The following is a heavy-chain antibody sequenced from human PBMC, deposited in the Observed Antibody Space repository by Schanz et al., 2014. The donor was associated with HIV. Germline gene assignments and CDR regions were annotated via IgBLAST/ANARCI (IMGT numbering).Heavy chain of an antibody. Sequence: QVQLVESGGGVVQPGRSLRLSCAASGFTFSTNDMHWVRQVPGKGLEWVAVISHNGNNDYYAESVKGRVTISRDNSKNTLYLQMNNLKTEDTAVYYCAKPEYDSRGNSQSHFDSWGQGTLVTVSS. CDR2: ISHNGNND. CDR3: AKPEYDSRGNSQSHFDS. CDR1: GFTFSTND. V-gene: IGHV3-30*18. J-gene: IGHJ4*02. D-gene: IGHD3-22*01.